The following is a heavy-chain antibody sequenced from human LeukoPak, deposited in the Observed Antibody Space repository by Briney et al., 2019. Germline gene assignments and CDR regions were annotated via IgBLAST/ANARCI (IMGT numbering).Heavy chain of an antibody. CDR3: ARDRRTDYADYYFYMDV. D-gene: IGHD4-17*01. V-gene: IGHV4-59*12. CDR1: GGSINSYY. Sequence: PSETLSLTCTVSGGSINSYYWSWIRQPPGKGLEWIGYIYYSGSTNYNPSLKSRVTISVDTSKNHFSLKLSSVTAADTAVYYCARDRRTDYADYYFYMDVWGKGTTVTVSS. J-gene: IGHJ6*03. CDR2: IYYSGST.